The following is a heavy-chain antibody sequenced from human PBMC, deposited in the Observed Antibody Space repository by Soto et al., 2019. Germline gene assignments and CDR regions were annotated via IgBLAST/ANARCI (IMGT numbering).Heavy chain of an antibody. CDR1: GGPISIGDYY. J-gene: IGHJ6*02. V-gene: IGHV4-30-2*01. CDR3: ARGGGDCLSTSCCYYYAMDV. Sequence: SEPLSLTSGVSGGPISIGDYYWNWIRQPPGKGLEWIGYIYHSGNTYYNPSLKSRVTISVDRSKRQFSLKLSSVTAADTAMYYCARGGGDCLSTSCCYYYAMDVWGQGTTVT. CDR2: IYHSGNT. D-gene: IGHD2-2*01.